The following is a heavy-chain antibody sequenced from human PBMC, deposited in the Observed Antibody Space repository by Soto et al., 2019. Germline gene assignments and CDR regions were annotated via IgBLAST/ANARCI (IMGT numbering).Heavy chain of an antibody. Sequence: ASVKVSCKASGCNFGIYAITWVRQAPGQGLKWVGGIIPTVGATHYAQKFQGRVTITADESTSTVYMELSSLTSEDTAVYYCTRDEGETFYNYDMHLWGQGTRVTVSS. V-gene: IGHV1-69*13. J-gene: IGHJ6*02. CDR2: IIPTVGAT. CDR1: GCNFGIYA. CDR3: TRDEGETFYNYDMHL.